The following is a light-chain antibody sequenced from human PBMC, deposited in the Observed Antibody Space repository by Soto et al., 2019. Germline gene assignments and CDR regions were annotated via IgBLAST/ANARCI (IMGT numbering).Light chain of an antibody. Sequence: DIQMTQSPSSLSASVGDRVIITCRASQSISNHLNWYQQKPGKAPKLLIFAASSLQSGVPSRFSGSRSGTDFTLTISSLQTEDVATYYCQNYFSTPRTFGQGTKVDI. CDR1: QSISNH. J-gene: IGKJ1*01. CDR2: AAS. CDR3: QNYFSTPRT. V-gene: IGKV1-39*01.